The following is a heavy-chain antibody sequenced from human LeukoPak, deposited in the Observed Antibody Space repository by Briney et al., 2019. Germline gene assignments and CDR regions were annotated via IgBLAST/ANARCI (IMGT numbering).Heavy chain of an antibody. V-gene: IGHV4-4*07. D-gene: IGHD1-26*01. J-gene: IGHJ4*02. Sequence: SETLSLTCTVSGGSISSYYWSWIQQPAGKGLEWIGRIYTSGSTNYNPSLKSRVTMSVDTSKNQFSLKLSSVTAADTAVYYCARVWVGATNYYFDYWGQGTLVTVSS. CDR1: GGSISSYY. CDR2: IYTSGST. CDR3: ARVWVGATNYYFDY.